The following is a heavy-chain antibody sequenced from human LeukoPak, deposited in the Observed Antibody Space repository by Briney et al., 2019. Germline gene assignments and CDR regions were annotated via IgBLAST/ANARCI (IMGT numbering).Heavy chain of an antibody. CDR1: GGPINRLY. V-gene: IGHV4-4*07. CDR2: IYSNGSN. CDR3: ARLGGSSRSLYYYYYMDV. Sequence: SGTLSPPCTGLGGPINRLYWSWIPQPAGKGPEWVRRIYSNGSNNLQPSLQSRVTMSVGTSKNQFSLKLSSVTAADTAVYYCARLGGSSRSLYYYYYMDVWGKGTTVTVSS. J-gene: IGHJ6*03. D-gene: IGHD2-15*01.